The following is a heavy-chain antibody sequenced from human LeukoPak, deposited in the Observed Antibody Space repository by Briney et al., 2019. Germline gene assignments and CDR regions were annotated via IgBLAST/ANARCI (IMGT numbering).Heavy chain of an antibody. D-gene: IGHD6-13*01. J-gene: IGHJ4*02. Sequence: ASVKVSCKASGYTFTSYYMHWVRQAPGQGLEWMGIINPSGGSTSYAQKFQGRVTMTRDTSTSTVYMELSSLRSEDTAVYYCARGGRSSWYHRYFDYWGQGTLVTVPS. CDR2: INPSGGST. V-gene: IGHV1-46*01. CDR3: ARGGRSSWYHRYFDY. CDR1: GYTFTSYY.